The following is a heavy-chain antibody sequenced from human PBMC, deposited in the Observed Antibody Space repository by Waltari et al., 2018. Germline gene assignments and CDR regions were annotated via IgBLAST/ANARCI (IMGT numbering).Heavy chain of an antibody. CDR1: GGSVSSGSYY. V-gene: IGHV4-61*01. J-gene: IGHJ6*02. CDR3: ARDVPPSSNYDFWSGYYSVYYGMDV. D-gene: IGHD3-3*01. Sequence: QVQLQESGPGLVKPSETLSLTCTVSGGSVSSGSYYWSWIRQPPGKGLEWLGYIYYSGSTNYNPTLKRRGTISVDTSKNQFSLKLSSVTAADTAVYYCARDVPPSSNYDFWSGYYSVYYGMDVWGQGTTVTVSS. CDR2: IYYSGST.